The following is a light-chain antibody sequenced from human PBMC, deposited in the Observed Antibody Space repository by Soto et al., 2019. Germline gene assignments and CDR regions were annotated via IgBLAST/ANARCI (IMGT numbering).Light chain of an antibody. CDR2: EVS. CDR1: SSDVGAYNY. CDR3: CSFTSITTYV. J-gene: IGLJ1*01. V-gene: IGLV2-14*01. Sequence: QSVLTQPASVSGSLGQSITISCTGTSSDVGAYNYVSWYQQQPGKAPKLMISEVSNHPSGVSNRFSGSKSGNTASLINSGLQAEDEADYYCCSFTSITTYVFGTGTKVTVL.